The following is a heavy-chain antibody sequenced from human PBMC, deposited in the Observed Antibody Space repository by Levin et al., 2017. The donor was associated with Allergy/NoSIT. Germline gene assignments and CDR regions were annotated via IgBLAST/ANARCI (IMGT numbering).Heavy chain of an antibody. Sequence: GGSLRLSCAASGFTFSSYAMTWVRQAPGKGLEWVSSISSSGSSTYYADSVKGRFTISRDNSKNTLCLQMNSLRAEDTAVYYCAKDGRGHTYGPDYWGQGTLVTVSS. CDR3: AKDGRGHTYGPDY. V-gene: IGHV3-23*01. D-gene: IGHD5-18*01. CDR1: GFTFSSYA. J-gene: IGHJ4*02. CDR2: ISSSGSST.